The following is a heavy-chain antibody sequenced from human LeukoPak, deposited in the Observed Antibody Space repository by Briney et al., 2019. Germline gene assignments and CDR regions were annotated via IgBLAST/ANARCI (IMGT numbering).Heavy chain of an antibody. CDR1: GLTVTNAW. Sequence: PGGTLRLSCSASGLTVTNAWMNWVRQAPGEGLDWVGRIASKTDGGATDYAAPVKGRFTISRDDSKNTLNLQMNSLKTEDTAVYYCTTGIRGDWGQGTLVTVSS. CDR3: TTGIRGD. V-gene: IGHV3-15*07. CDR2: IASKTDGGAT. D-gene: IGHD3-10*01. J-gene: IGHJ4*02.